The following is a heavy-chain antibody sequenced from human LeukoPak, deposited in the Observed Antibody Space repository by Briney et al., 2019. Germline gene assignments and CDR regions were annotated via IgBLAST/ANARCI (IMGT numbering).Heavy chain of an antibody. CDR1: GGSISSYY. V-gene: IGHV4-59*01. Sequence: PSETLSLTCTVSGGSISSYYWSWIRQPPGKGLEWIGFIHSNGGANYNASLNSRATISRDTSRSQVSLKLTSVTAADTAVYYCASSNLGSLGQFDPWGQGTLVTVSS. CDR2: IHSNGGA. CDR3: ASSNLGSLGQFDP. J-gene: IGHJ5*02. D-gene: IGHD3-10*01.